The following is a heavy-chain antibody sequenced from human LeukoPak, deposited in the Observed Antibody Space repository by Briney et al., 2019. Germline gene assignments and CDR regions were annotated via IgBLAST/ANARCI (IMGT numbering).Heavy chain of an antibody. D-gene: IGHD3-22*01. CDR2: MYYSGSI. J-gene: IGHJ4*02. V-gene: IGHV4-39*01. Sequence: SETLSLTCTVSGGSITGSSYYWGWIRQPPGKGLEWIWSMYYSGSIYYKTSLKSRVTISADTSKNEFSLELSSVTAADTAVYYCARQYYDNTGYYYFDYWGQGTLVTVSS. CDR3: ARQYYDNTGYYYFDY. CDR1: GGSITGSSYY.